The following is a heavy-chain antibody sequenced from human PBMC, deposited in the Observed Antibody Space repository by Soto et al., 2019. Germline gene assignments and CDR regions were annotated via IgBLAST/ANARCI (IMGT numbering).Heavy chain of an antibody. D-gene: IGHD2-2*03. J-gene: IGHJ5*02. CDR2: IIPIFGTA. V-gene: IGHV1-69*01. CDR1: GGTFSSYA. Sequence: QVQLVQSGAEVQKPGSSVKVSCKASGGTFSSYAISWVRQAPGQGLEWMGGIIPIFGTANYAQKFQGRVTITADESTSTAYMELSSLRSEDTAVYYCASDFGYCSSTSCPPRGFDPWGQGTLVTVSS. CDR3: ASDFGYCSSTSCPPRGFDP.